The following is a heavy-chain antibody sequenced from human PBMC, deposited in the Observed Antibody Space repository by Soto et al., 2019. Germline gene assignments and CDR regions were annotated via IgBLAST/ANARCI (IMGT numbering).Heavy chain of an antibody. CDR2: ISDDGSNK. CDR3: TKRRNVLRFLEWSSGMEV. CDR1: GFTFSNYG. Sequence: SGGSLRLSCAASGFTFSNYGMHWVRQAPGKGLEWVAFISDDGSNKYYADSMKGRFTMSRDNSKSTLYLQMSSLRVEDTAVYYCTKRRNVLRFLEWSSGMEVWGQGTTVTVSS. V-gene: IGHV3-30*18. J-gene: IGHJ6*02. D-gene: IGHD3-3*01.